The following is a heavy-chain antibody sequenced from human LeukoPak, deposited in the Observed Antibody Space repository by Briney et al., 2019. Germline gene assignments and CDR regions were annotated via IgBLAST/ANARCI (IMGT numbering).Heavy chain of an antibody. V-gene: IGHV3-30-3*01. J-gene: IGHJ3*02. CDR3: TKALFDI. CDR2: ISYDGSKK. CDR1: GFMFSPYA. Sequence: GGSLGLSCAASGFMFSPYAMHWVRQAPGKGLEWVSTISYDGSKKHYADSVKGRLTISRDNSKNTLYLQMNSLRPDDTAVYYCTKALFDIWGQGTMVTVSS.